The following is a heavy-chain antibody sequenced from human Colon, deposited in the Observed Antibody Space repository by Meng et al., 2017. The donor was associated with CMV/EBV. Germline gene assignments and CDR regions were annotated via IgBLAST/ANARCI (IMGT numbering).Heavy chain of an antibody. CDR2: MNPNSGNT. Sequence: ASVKVSCKASGYTFTSYDINWVRQATGQGLEWMGWMNPNSGNTGYAQKFQGRVTITRNTSISTAYMELSSLRSEDTAVYYCARGGSCSSTSCYRSFNYWGQGTLVTVSS. J-gene: IGHJ4*02. CDR1: GYTFTSYD. CDR3: ARGGSCSSTSCYRSFNY. V-gene: IGHV1-8*03. D-gene: IGHD2-2*03.